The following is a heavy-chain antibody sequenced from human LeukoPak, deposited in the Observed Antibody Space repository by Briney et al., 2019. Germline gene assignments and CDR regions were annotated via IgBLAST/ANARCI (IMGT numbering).Heavy chain of an antibody. V-gene: IGHV1-18*01. CDR1: GYIFSGYG. CDR3: ATQGAATGGYYYMDV. CDR2: ISAYNGNT. D-gene: IGHD6-13*01. J-gene: IGHJ6*03. Sequence: ASVKVSCKASGYIFSGYGISWVRQAPGQGLEWMGWISAYNGNTNYAQKLRGRVTMTTDTSTSTAYMELRSLRSDDTAVYYCATQGAATGGYYYMDVWGKGTTVTVSS.